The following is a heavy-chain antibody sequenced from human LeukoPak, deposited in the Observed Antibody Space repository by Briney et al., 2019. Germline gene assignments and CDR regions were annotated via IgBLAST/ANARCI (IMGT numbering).Heavy chain of an antibody. V-gene: IGHV3-53*01. J-gene: IGHJ4*02. Sequence: GGSLRLSCAPSGLTVSSNYMSWIRQAPGKGLEWVSVIYSGGSTYYADSVKGRFTIFRDNSKNTVYLQMNSLRAEDTALYYCARYYYDSSGYPYYFDYWGQGTLVTVSS. CDR2: IYSGGST. D-gene: IGHD3-22*01. CDR1: GLTVSSNY. CDR3: ARYYYDSSGYPYYFDY.